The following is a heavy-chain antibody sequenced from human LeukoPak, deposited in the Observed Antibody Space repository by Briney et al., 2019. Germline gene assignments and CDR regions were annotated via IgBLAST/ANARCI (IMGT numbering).Heavy chain of an antibody. J-gene: IGHJ3*02. CDR2: ISGNGGST. CDR1: GFPFSSFA. D-gene: IGHD3-10*01. CDR3: ARGVLLWFGESKDDAFDI. V-gene: IGHV3-64*01. Sequence: GGSLGLSCAASGFPFSSFAIHWVGQAQGKGLEYVSAISGNGGSTYYANSVKGRFTISRDNSKNTLYLQMGSLRAEDMAVYYCARGVLLWFGESKDDAFDIWGQGTMVTVSS.